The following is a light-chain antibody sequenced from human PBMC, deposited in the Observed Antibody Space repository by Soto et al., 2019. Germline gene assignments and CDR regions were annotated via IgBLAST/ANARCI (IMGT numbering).Light chain of an antibody. CDR2: GAS. Sequence: EIVMTQSPSILSVSPGERATLSCRASQSVSTTLAWFQQKPGQTPRLLFNGASTRATGIPARFTGSGSGTELILTISSLQSEDSALSYCQQYDIWHPTFGQRNKV. CDR1: QSVSTT. J-gene: IGKJ1*01. CDR3: QQYDIWHPT. V-gene: IGKV3-15*01.